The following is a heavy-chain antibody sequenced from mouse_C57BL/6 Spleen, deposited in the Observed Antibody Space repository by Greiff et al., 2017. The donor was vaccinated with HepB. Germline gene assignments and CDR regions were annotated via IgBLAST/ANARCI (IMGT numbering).Heavy chain of an antibody. Sequence: VQLQQPGAELVKPGASVKLSCKASGYTFTSYWMHWVKQRPGQGLEWIGMIHPNSGSTNYNEKFKSKATLTVDKSSSTAYMQLSSLTSEDSAVYYCARAEITTEKDYFGYWGQGTTLTVSS. V-gene: IGHV1-64*01. J-gene: IGHJ2*01. D-gene: IGHD2-4*01. CDR1: GYTFTSYW. CDR3: ARAEITTEKDYFGY. CDR2: IHPNSGST.